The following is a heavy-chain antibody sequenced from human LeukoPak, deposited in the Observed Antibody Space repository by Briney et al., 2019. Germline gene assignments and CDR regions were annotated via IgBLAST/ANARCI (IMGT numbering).Heavy chain of an antibody. CDR2: ISAYNGNT. V-gene: IGHV1-18*01. Sequence: ASVKVSCKASGCTFTSYGISWVRQAPGQGLEWMGWISAYNGNTNYAQKLQGRVTMTTDTSTSTAYMELRSLRSDDTAVYYCARAFRLGRGPDAFDIWGQGTMVTVSS. D-gene: IGHD7-27*01. J-gene: IGHJ3*02. CDR1: GCTFTSYG. CDR3: ARAFRLGRGPDAFDI.